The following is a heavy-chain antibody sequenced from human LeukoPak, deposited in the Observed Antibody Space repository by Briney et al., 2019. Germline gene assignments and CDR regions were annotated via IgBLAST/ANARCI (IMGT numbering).Heavy chain of an antibody. D-gene: IGHD6-19*01. CDR2: IYHSGST. V-gene: IGHV4-4*02. Sequence: TSETLSLTCAVSGGSISSSNWWSWVRQPPGKGLEWIGEIYHSGSTNYNPSLKSRVTISVDKSKNQFSLKLSSVTAADTAVYYCARGRRSSGWWNYYYYMDVWGKGTTVTVSS. CDR3: ARGRRSSGWWNYYYYMDV. CDR1: GGSISSSNW. J-gene: IGHJ6*03.